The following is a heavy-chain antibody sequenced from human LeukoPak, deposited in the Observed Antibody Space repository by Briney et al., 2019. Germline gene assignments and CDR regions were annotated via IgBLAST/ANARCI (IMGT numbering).Heavy chain of an antibody. D-gene: IGHD5-18*01. CDR2: ISYDGSNK. V-gene: IGHV3-30*18. Sequence: GVLRLSCAASGFIFSNYGMHWVRQAPGKGLEWVAVISYDGSNKFYRDSVKGRFTISRDNSKNMLYLQMNSLRAEDTAVYYCEKELRGYSYGEHWGQGILVTVSS. J-gene: IGHJ1*01. CDR3: EKELRGYSYGEH. CDR1: GFIFSNYG.